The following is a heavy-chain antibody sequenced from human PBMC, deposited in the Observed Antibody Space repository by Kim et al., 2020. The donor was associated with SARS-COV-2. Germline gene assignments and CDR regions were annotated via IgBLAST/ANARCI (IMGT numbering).Heavy chain of an antibody. J-gene: IGHJ4*02. V-gene: IGHV3-30-3*01. Sequence: GGSLTLSCAASGFTFSSYAMHWVRQAPGKGLEWVAVISYDGSNKYYADSVKGRFTISRDNSKNTLYLQMNSLRAEDTAVYYCARGQWLVDYWGQGTLVTVSS. CDR3: ARGQWLVDY. CDR1: GFTFSSYA. D-gene: IGHD6-19*01. CDR2: ISYDGSNK.